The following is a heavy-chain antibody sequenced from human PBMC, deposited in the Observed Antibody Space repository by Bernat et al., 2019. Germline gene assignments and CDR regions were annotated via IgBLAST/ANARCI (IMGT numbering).Heavy chain of an antibody. CDR1: GFSFRSYS. D-gene: IGHD3-10*01. J-gene: IGHJ4*02. Sequence: EVQLVESGGGLVQPGGSLRLSCAASGFSFRSYSMNWVRQAPGKGLEWISYISSSSSPIYYADSVKGRFTISRDNAKNSLYLQMNSLRGEDTAVCYCTRDDGRVRGVIGLDYWGQGALVTVSS. CDR2: ISSSSSPI. CDR3: TRDDGRVRGVIGLDY. V-gene: IGHV3-48*01.